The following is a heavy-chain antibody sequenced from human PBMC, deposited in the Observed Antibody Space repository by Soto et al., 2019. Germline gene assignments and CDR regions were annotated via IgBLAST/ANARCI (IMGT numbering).Heavy chain of an antibody. CDR2: INHRGST. Sequence: XTLALPCAAYGGSLSGYAWSWIRQPPGKGLELIGEINHRGSTNYNPSLKSRVTTSVDTPNNQFSLKLSSVTAAATAVYYRATGQSNLVLRYFDWFPERYWGQGTLGTVSS. CDR3: ATGQSNLVLRYFDWFPERY. CDR1: GGSLSGYA. J-gene: IGHJ4*02. D-gene: IGHD3-9*01. V-gene: IGHV4-34*01.